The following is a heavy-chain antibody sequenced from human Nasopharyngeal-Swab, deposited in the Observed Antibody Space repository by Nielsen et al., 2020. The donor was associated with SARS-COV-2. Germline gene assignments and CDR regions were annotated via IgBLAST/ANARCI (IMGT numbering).Heavy chain of an antibody. V-gene: IGHV3-30-3*01. CDR3: ARDPGHYLLTGYLDY. D-gene: IGHD3-9*01. CDR2: ISYDGTNK. CDR1: GFIFTNYA. J-gene: IGHJ4*01. Sequence: GESLKISCAASGFIFTNYAMFWVRQAPGKGLEWVAVISYDGTNKHFPASVKGRFTISRDNSKNTLYLQMNSLRVEDTAVYYCARDPGHYLLTGYLDYWGHGILVTVSS.